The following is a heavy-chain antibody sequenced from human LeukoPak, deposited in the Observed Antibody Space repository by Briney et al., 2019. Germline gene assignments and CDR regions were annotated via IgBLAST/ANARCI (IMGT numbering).Heavy chain of an antibody. D-gene: IGHD2-2*01. Sequence: SVKVSCKASGGPFRSYAISWVRQAPGQGLEWMGGIIPIFGTANYAQKFQGRVTITADESTSTAYMELSSLRSEDTAVYYCAREVVPAARGWFDPWGQGTLVTVSS. V-gene: IGHV1-69*01. CDR1: GGPFRSYA. CDR3: AREVVPAARGWFDP. CDR2: IIPIFGTA. J-gene: IGHJ5*02.